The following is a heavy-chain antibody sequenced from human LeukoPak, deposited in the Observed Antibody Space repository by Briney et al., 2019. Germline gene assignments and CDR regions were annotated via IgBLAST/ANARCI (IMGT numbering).Heavy chain of an antibody. J-gene: IGHJ4*02. Sequence: GGSLRLSCAASGNYWMHWVRQAPGKGQEWVAAITEDGSGKYHVDSVRGRFTVSRDNTNKLLFLQMNSLRAEDTAVYHCAKARYSSGLDYWGQGTLVSVSS. CDR2: ITEDGSGK. CDR3: AKARYSSGLDY. D-gene: IGHD6-19*01. CDR1: GNYW. V-gene: IGHV3-7*01.